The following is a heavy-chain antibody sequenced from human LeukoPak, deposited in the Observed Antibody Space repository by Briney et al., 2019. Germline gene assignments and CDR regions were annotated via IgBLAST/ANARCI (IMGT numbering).Heavy chain of an antibody. D-gene: IGHD4-17*01. Sequence: KASETLSLTCTVSGGSISSSSYYWGWIRQPPGKGLEWIGSIYYSGSTYYNPSLKSRVTISVDTSKNQFSLKLSFVTAADTAVYYCARVDWYGDYAGNWFDPWGQGTLVTVSS. CDR2: IYYSGST. CDR1: GGSISSSSYY. J-gene: IGHJ5*02. CDR3: ARVDWYGDYAGNWFDP. V-gene: IGHV4-39*07.